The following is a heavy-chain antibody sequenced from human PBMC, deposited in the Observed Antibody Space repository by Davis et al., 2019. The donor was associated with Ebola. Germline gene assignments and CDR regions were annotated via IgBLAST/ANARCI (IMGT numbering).Heavy chain of an antibody. Sequence: MPSETLSLTCAVYGGSFSGYYWSWIRQPPGKGLEWIGEINHSGSTNYNPSLKSRVTISVDTSKNQFSLKLSSVTAADTAVYYCARRAGIAVADYNWFDPWGQGTLVTVSS. J-gene: IGHJ5*02. CDR1: GGSFSGYY. V-gene: IGHV4-34*01. CDR2: INHSGST. D-gene: IGHD6-19*01. CDR3: ARRAGIAVADYNWFDP.